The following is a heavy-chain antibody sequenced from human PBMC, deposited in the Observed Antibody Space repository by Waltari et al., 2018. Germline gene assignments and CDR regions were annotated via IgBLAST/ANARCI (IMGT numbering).Heavy chain of an antibody. CDR3: ARDKGVWEGDTQYFGMDV. J-gene: IGHJ6*02. V-gene: IGHV3-9*01. CDR2: ITWNTYSI. D-gene: IGHD1-26*01. Sequence: EVQLVESGGGLVQPGRSLRLSCAASGFKFDDYAMPWVRQAPGKGLELVPGITWNTYSIAYADSVKGRFTISRDNAKNSLYLQMNSLRVEDTALYFCARDKGVWEGDTQYFGMDVWGQGTTVTVSS. CDR1: GFKFDDYA.